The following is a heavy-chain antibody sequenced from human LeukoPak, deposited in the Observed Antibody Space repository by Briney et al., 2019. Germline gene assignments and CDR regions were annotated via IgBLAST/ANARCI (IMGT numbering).Heavy chain of an antibody. V-gene: IGHV3-33*01. Sequence: GGSLRLSCAASGFTFSSYGMHWVRQAPGKGLEWVAVIWYDGSNKYYADSVKGRFTISRDNSKNTLYLQMNSLRAEDTAVYYCARDLSYSSSFSDYWGRGTLVTVSS. D-gene: IGHD6-13*01. CDR2: IWYDGSNK. J-gene: IGHJ4*02. CDR1: GFTFSSYG. CDR3: ARDLSYSSSFSDY.